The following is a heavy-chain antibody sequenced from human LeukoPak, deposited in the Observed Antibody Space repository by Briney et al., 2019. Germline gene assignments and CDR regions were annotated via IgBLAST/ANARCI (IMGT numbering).Heavy chain of an antibody. J-gene: IGHJ4*02. V-gene: IGHV1-8*01. CDR3: ARTPDGYPDY. Sequence: ASVKDSCKASGYTFTSYDINGVRQATGQGLEWMGWMNPNSGNTGYAQKFQGRVTMTMHTSISTAYMELSSLRSEDTAVYYCARTPDGYPDYWGQGTLVTVSS. CDR1: GYTFTSYD. D-gene: IGHD5-24*01. CDR2: MNPNSGNT.